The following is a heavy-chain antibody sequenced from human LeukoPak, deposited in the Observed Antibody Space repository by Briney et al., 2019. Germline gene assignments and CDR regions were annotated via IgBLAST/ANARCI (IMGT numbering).Heavy chain of an antibody. CDR2: IGGSGGST. V-gene: IGHV3-23*01. D-gene: IGHD6-13*01. CDR1: GFTFSNYV. J-gene: IGHJ4*02. CDR3: ARAERSTWSDFDY. Sequence: GGSLRLSCAASGFTFSNYVMNWVRQAPGKGLEWVSGIGGSGGSTYYADSVRGRFTISRDNSKNTLYLQLNSLRAEDTAVYYCARAERSTWSDFDYWGQGTLVTVSS.